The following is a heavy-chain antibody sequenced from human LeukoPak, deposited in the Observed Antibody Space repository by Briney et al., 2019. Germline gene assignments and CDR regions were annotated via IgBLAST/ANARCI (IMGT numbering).Heavy chain of an antibody. V-gene: IGHV3-48*03. D-gene: IGHD3-16*02. CDR3: ARHRTASDY. CDR2: ISSSGSTI. Sequence: GGSLRLSCAASGFTFSSYEMNWVRQAPGKGLEWVSYISSSGSTIYYADSVKGRFTISRDNAKSSLYLQMNSLRAEDTALYYCARHRTASDYWGQGTLVTVSP. J-gene: IGHJ4*02. CDR1: GFTFSSYE.